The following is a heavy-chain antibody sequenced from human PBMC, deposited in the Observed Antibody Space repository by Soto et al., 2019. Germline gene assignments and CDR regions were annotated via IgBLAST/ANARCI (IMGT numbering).Heavy chain of an antibody. CDR3: ARGPTDYYDKSGDYCLDY. V-gene: IGHV1-18*01. J-gene: IGHJ4*02. CDR1: GYSFITYG. CDR2: ISTYNGNT. Sequence: QVQLVQSGAEVKKPGASVMVSCKGSGYSFITYGMSWVRQAPGQGLEWVGWISTYNGNTKYVESLQGRVTMTTDTTTSTAYMELRSLRSDDTAGYYCARGPTDYYDKSGDYCLDYWGQGTLVTVSP. D-gene: IGHD3-22*01.